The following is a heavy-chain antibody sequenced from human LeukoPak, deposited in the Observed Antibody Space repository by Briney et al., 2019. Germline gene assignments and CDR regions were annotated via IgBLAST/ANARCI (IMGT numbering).Heavy chain of an antibody. CDR3: ARDYGSYPLFDY. J-gene: IGHJ4*02. Sequence: GGSLRLSCAASGFSFSDYYMSWIRQAPGKGLEWISYISSTGSTIYYADSVKGRFTISRDNAKNSLYLQMNSVRVEDTAVYYCARDYGSYPLFDYWGQGTLVTVSS. D-gene: IGHD1-26*01. CDR2: ISSTGSTI. CDR1: GFSFSDYY. V-gene: IGHV3-11*01.